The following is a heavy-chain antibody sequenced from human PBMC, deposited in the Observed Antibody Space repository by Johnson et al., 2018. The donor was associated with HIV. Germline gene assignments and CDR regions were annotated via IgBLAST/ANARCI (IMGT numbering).Heavy chain of an antibody. CDR2: ISYAGSNK. D-gene: IGHD1-20*01. CDR3: ARDAWCNWAEGGACDI. J-gene: IGHJ3*02. CDR1: GFTFSSYV. V-gene: IGHV3-30*04. Sequence: VQLVESGGGVVQPGRSLRLSCAASGFTFSSYVMHWVRQAPGKGLEWVALISYAGSNKYYADSVKGRFTISRDNSKNTLYLQMNSLRGEDTAVFYCARDAWCNWAEGGACDIWGQGTMGSVSS.